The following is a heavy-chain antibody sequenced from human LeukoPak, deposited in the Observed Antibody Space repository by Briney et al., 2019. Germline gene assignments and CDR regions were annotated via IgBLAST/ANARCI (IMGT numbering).Heavy chain of an antibody. CDR2: ISSSSSYI. CDR3: ARVSTGTSGAFDM. CDR1: GFTFSSYS. J-gene: IGHJ3*02. D-gene: IGHD1-14*01. V-gene: IGHV3-21*01. Sequence: GGSLRLSCAASGFTFSSYSMNWVRQAPGRGLEWVSSISSSSSYIYYADSVKGRFTISRDNAKNSLYLQMNSLRAEDTAVYYCARVSTGTSGAFDMWGQGTMVTVSS.